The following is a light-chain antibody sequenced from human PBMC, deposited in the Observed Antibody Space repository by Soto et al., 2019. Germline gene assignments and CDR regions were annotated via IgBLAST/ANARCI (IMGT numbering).Light chain of an antibody. CDR2: AXS. V-gene: IGKV1-6*01. CDR3: LQDYHYTQT. Sequence: AIHMTQSPSSLSASVGDRVTMTXRPSEDIKADFGWHQQQPGXAPKXXXYAXSSLQRGGPSRLSGSGSATDFTLTISSLQPEYFANYFFLQDYHYTQTFGQGTKVDIK. CDR1: EDIKAD. J-gene: IGKJ1*01.